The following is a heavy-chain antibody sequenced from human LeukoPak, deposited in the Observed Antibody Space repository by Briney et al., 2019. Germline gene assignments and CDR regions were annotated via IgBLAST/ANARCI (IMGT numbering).Heavy chain of an antibody. CDR2: IFYTEAFNSETP. D-gene: IGHD2-15*01. CDR3: ARLFEDCSGGSCYSEKDY. Sequence: SETLSLTCTVSNGSISTGGHSWPWIRQPPGKGLEWIGYIFYTEAFNSETPYYTPSLKSRVTISVDTSKNQFSLKLSSVTAADTAVYYCARLFEDCSGGSCYSEKDYWGQGTLVTVSS. J-gene: IGHJ4*02. CDR1: NGSISTGGHS. V-gene: IGHV4-30-2*03.